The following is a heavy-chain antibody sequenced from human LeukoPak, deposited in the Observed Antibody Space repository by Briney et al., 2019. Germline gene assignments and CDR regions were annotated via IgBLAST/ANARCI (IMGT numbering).Heavy chain of an antibody. CDR3: AREDGDYVWGY. CDR2: ISSSSSTI. J-gene: IGHJ4*02. Sequence: PGGSLRLSCAASGFTFSSYSMNWVRQAPGKGLEWVSYISSSSSTIYYADSVKGRFTISRDNAKNSLYLQMNSLRAEDTAVYYCAREDGDYVWGYWGQGTLVTVSS. V-gene: IGHV3-48*01. D-gene: IGHD4-17*01. CDR1: GFTFSSYS.